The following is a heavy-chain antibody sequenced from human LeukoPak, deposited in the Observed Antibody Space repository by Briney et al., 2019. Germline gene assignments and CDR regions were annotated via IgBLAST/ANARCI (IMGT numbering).Heavy chain of an antibody. Sequence: SGPTLVNPTHTLTLTCTVSGFALSTSGVGVGWSRQPLGKALEWLALIYCDDDKRYSPYLKSRLTISLDTYKNQVVLTMQNIDPLDTATYYCAHSPIQDIVVVPARKGVWFDTLGQGALVSV. D-gene: IGHD2-2*01. CDR2: IYCDDDK. CDR3: AHSPIQDIVVVPARKGVWFDT. V-gene: IGHV2-5*02. CDR1: GFALSTSGVG. J-gene: IGHJ5*02.